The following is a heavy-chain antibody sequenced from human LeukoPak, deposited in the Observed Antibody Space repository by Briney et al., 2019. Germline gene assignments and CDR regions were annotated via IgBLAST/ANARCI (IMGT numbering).Heavy chain of an antibody. CDR2: IIPIFGTA. Sequence: SVKVSCKASGGTFSSYAISWVRQAPGQGLEWMGGIIPIFGTANYAQKFQGRVTITTDESTSTAYMELSSLRSEDTAVYYCARDYYGSGRQISPLDYWGQGTLVTVSS. V-gene: IGHV1-69*05. CDR3: ARDYYGSGRQISPLDY. CDR1: GGTFSSYA. J-gene: IGHJ4*02. D-gene: IGHD3-10*01.